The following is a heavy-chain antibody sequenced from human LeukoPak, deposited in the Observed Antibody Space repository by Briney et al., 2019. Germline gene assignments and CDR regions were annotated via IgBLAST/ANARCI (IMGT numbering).Heavy chain of an antibody. Sequence: PGGSLRLSCAASGFTFSSYVMTWVRQAPGKGLEWVAGISTTGGTTYYAGSVKGRFTISRDNAKNSLYLQMNSLRAEDTAVYYCARVSAKHTPPQSRNYYYMDVWGKGTTVTISS. V-gene: IGHV3-21*01. CDR2: ISTTGGTT. D-gene: IGHD3-10*01. J-gene: IGHJ6*03. CDR1: GFTFSSYV. CDR3: ARVSAKHTPPQSRNYYYMDV.